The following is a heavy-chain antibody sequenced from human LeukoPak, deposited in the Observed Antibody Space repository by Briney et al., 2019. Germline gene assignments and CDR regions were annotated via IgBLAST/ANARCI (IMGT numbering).Heavy chain of an antibody. J-gene: IGHJ4*02. CDR1: GFTFSSYG. V-gene: IGHV3-30*18. CDR2: ISYDGSNK. CDR3: AKNPPYSSGWYVDY. Sequence: GRSLRLSCAASGFTFSSYGMHWVRQAPGKGLEWVAVISYDGSNKYYADSVKGRFTISRDNSKNTLYLQMNSLRAEDTAVYYCAKNPPYSSGWYVDYWGQRTLVTVSS. D-gene: IGHD6-19*01.